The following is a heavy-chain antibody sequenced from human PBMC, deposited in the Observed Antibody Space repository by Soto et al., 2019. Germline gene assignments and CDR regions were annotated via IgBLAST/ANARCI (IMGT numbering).Heavy chain of an antibody. CDR3: AKDRGFGAGHGMDV. V-gene: IGHV3-23*01. J-gene: IGHJ6*02. Sequence: EVQLLESGGDLVQPGGSLRLSCEASGFTFSNYAMSWVRQAPGKGLEWVTGIRARGGTTYYVDSVKGRFTISRDNSKNTLYLQMNALRAEDRAVYYCAKDRGFGAGHGMDVWGQGTTVTVSS. CDR2: IRARGGTT. CDR1: GFTFSNYA. D-gene: IGHD3-10*01.